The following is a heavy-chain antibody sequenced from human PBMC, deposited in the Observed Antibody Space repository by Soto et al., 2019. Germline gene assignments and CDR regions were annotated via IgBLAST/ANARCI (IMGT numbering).Heavy chain of an antibody. D-gene: IGHD3-3*01. J-gene: IGHJ5*02. Sequence: EVQLVESGGGLVQPGGSLSLSCAASGFTFSSYWMSWVRQAPGKGLEWVANIKQDGSEKYYVDSVKGRFTISRDNAKNSLYLQMNSLRAEDTAVYYCARDPHYDFWSGYGCFDPWGQGTLVTVSS. CDR3: ARDPHYDFWSGYGCFDP. V-gene: IGHV3-7*01. CDR2: IKQDGSEK. CDR1: GFTFSSYW.